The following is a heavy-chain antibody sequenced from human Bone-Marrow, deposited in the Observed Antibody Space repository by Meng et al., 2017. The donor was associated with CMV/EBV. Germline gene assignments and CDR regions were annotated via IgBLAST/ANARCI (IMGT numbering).Heavy chain of an antibody. CDR2: INYRGST. CDR3: ARDYQRYTGSYVDF. J-gene: IGHJ4*02. CDR1: GGSISSSSYY. Sequence: GSLRLSCTVSGGSISSSSYYWGWIRQPPGKGLEWIGSINYRGSTDYNPSLKSRVTMSVDTSKDQFSLRMSSVTAADTAVYYCARDYQRYTGSYVDFWGQGALVTSPQ. D-gene: IGHD1-26*01. V-gene: IGHV4-39*07.